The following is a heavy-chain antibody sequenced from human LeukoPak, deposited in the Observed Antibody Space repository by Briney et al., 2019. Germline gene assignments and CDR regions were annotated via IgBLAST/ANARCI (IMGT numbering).Heavy chain of an antibody. D-gene: IGHD3-22*01. CDR2: IYYTGST. J-gene: IGHJ5*02. CDR3: ARLDRSGYEMGGTWFDP. Sequence: SETLSLTCTVSGGSLSSDYWSWIRQPPGKGLEWIGYIYYTGSTNSNPSLKSRVTISIDTSKNQFSLKLSSMTAADTAVYYCARLDRSGYEMGGTWFDPWGQGTLVTVSS. CDR1: GGSLSSDY. V-gene: IGHV4-59*08.